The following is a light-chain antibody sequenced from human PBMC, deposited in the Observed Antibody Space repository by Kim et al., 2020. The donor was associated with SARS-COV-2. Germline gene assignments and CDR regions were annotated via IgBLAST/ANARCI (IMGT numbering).Light chain of an antibody. CDR2: RTS. Sequence: SASVGDRVTIPCRASQSISGWLAWYQQKPGKAPKVLVYRTSNLGSGVPSRFSGSGSGTEFSLTISSLQPDDFATYYCLQYNGYPYTFGQGTKLEI. V-gene: IGKV1-5*03. CDR3: LQYNGYPYT. J-gene: IGKJ2*01. CDR1: QSISGW.